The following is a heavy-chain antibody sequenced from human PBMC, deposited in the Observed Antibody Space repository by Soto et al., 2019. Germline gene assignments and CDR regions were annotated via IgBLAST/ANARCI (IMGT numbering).Heavy chain of an antibody. CDR3: AKSLDMYSSGWFDY. CDR2: ISGSGSST. Sequence: QVQLVESGGGVVQPGRSLRLSCAASGFTFSSYGMHWVRQAPGKGLEWVAVISGSGSSTYYADSVKGRFTISRDNSKNTLYLQMNSLRAEDTAVYYCAKSLDMYSSGWFDYWGQGTLVTVSS. CDR1: GFTFSSYG. J-gene: IGHJ4*02. D-gene: IGHD6-19*01. V-gene: IGHV3-33*06.